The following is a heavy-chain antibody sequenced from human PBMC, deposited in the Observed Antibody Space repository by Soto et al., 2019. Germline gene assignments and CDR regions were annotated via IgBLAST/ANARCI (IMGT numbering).Heavy chain of an antibody. J-gene: IGHJ6*03. CDR3: ARGGAIVATINDYYYYMDV. V-gene: IGHV3-53*04. D-gene: IGHD5-12*01. Sequence: GGSLRLSCAASGFTVSSNYMSWVRQAPGKGLEWVSVIYSGGSTYYADSVKGRFTISRHNSKNTLYLQMNSLRAEDTAVYYCARGGAIVATINDYYYYMDVWGKGTTVTVSS. CDR1: GFTVSSNY. CDR2: IYSGGST.